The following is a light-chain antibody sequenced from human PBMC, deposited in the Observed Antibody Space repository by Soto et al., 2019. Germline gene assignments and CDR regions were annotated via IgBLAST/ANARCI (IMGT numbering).Light chain of an antibody. CDR2: DAY. J-gene: IGKJ1*01. CDR3: QQYGSSPPT. CDR1: QSFRGL. Sequence: VLTHAPVTLSLSPGERSTLSCRASQSFRGLLAWYQQKPGQAPRLLIYDAYNRATGIPPRFSGSGSGTDFTLTISSLEPEDFAVYYCQQYGSSPPTFGQGTK. V-gene: IGKV3-11*01.